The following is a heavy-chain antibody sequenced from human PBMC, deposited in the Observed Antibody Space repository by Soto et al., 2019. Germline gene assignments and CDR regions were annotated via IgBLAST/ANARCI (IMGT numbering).Heavy chain of an antibody. CDR3: AGGDDFCSGYYADD. Sequence: ASVKVSCKASGYTFTSYGISWVRQAPGQGLEWMGWNSAYNGNTSYAKKLQGRVNMTTDTSTSTAFMELRRLRSDDTSVYDCAGGDDFCSGYYADDWGQGTLVSVSS. CDR2: NSAYNGNT. CDR1: GYTFTSYG. J-gene: IGHJ4*02. D-gene: IGHD3-3*01. V-gene: IGHV1-18*01.